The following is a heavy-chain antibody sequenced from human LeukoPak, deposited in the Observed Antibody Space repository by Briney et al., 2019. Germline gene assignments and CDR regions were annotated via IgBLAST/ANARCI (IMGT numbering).Heavy chain of an antibody. J-gene: IGHJ4*02. V-gene: IGHV3-11*04. CDR2: IPISGSTI. Sequence: PGGSLRLSCAASGFTFSDYYMIWIRQAPGKGLGSVSYIPISGSTIYYADSVKGRFTFSRDNAKNSLYLQMNSLRTEDTAVYYCARVRREVATIGFDYWGQGTLVTVSS. D-gene: IGHD5-12*01. CDR3: ARVRREVATIGFDY. CDR1: GFTFSDYY.